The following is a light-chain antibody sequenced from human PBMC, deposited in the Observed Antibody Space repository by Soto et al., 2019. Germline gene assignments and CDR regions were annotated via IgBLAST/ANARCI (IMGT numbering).Light chain of an antibody. Sequence: DMVMTQSPATLSVSPVERATLSCRASQSVSSSLAWYQQKPGRPPRLLIYGASTRAIGIPARFSGSGSGTEFTLTISSLQSEDFAVYYCLQYNNWWTFGQGTKVDI. J-gene: IGKJ1*01. CDR2: GAS. CDR3: LQYNNWWT. CDR1: QSVSSS. V-gene: IGKV3-15*01.